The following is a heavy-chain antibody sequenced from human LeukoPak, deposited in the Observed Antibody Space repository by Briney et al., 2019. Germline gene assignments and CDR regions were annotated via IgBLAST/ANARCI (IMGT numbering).Heavy chain of an antibody. J-gene: IGHJ4*02. CDR2: ISSSDDYI. CDR1: GFTFSSYS. Sequence: GGSLRLSCAASGFTFSSYSMNWVRQAPGKGLEWVSSISSSDDYIYYADSVKGRFTISRSNAKNSLYLQMNSLRAEDTAVYYCARDRSGYDQNQYFDYWGQGTLVTVSS. V-gene: IGHV3-21*01. D-gene: IGHD5-12*01. CDR3: ARDRSGYDQNQYFDY.